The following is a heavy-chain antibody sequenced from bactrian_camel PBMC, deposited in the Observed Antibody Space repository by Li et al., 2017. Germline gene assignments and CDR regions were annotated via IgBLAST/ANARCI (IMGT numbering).Heavy chain of an antibody. Sequence: DVQLVESGGGLVQPGGSLRLSCVVSGLTFSNHDMTWVRRAPGKGLEWVSDISRGGGSTYYAESVKGRFTISRDNAKNMLYLQLDSLKTEDTAMYYCAMGTNGGRPSGQGTQVTVS. D-gene: IGHD6*01. CDR1: GLTFSNHD. CDR3: AMGTNGGRP. J-gene: IGHJ6*01. CDR2: ISRGGGST. V-gene: IGHV3S40*01.